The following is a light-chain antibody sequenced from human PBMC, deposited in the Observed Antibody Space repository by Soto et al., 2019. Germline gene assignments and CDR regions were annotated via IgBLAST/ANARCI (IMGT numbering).Light chain of an antibody. J-gene: IGLJ1*01. Sequence: QSALTQPRSVSGSPGQSVTISCTGASSDVGGYNYVSWYQQHPGKAPKLMIYDLTKRPSGLPDRFSGSKSGNTASLTISGLQAEDEADYYCCSYATEYTYVFGTGTKLTVL. V-gene: IGLV2-11*01. CDR3: CSYATEYTYV. CDR2: DLT. CDR1: SSDVGGYNY.